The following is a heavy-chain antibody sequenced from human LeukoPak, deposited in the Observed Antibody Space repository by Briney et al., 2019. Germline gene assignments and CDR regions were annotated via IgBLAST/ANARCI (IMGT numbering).Heavy chain of an antibody. CDR1: GFTFSSNA. J-gene: IGHJ4*02. Sequence: GGSLRLSCVVSGFTFSSNAMAWVRQAPGKGLEWVSSISSSSSYIYYADSVKGRFTTSRDNAKNSLYLQMNSLRAEDTAVYYCARDYSSPGNFDYWGQGTLVTVSS. CDR3: ARDYSSPGNFDY. CDR2: ISSSSSYI. V-gene: IGHV3-21*01. D-gene: IGHD6-13*01.